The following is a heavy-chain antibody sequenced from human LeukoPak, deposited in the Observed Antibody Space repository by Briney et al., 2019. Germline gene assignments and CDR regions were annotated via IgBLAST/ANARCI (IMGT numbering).Heavy chain of an antibody. Sequence: GRSLRLSCAASGFTFSSYAMHWVRQAPGKGLEWVAVISYDGSNKYYADSVKGRFTISRDNSKNTLYLQMNRLRAEDTAVYYCARMGYSSSGYYYYGMDVWGQGTTVTVSS. CDR2: ISYDGSNK. CDR1: GFTFSSYA. CDR3: ARMGYSSSGYYYYGMDV. V-gene: IGHV3-30-3*01. J-gene: IGHJ6*02. D-gene: IGHD6-6*01.